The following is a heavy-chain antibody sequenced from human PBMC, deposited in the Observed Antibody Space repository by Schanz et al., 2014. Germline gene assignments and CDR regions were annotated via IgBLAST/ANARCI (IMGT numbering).Heavy chain of an antibody. CDR2: IIPILDKT. CDR1: GGTFSSST. D-gene: IGHD3-3*01. Sequence: QVQLVQSGAEVKKPGSSVKVSCKASGGTFSSSTLTWVRQAPGQGLEWMGRIIPILDKTNYAQKFQGRFTMTRDTSTTTVYMELSSLRSDDTAMYYCVTEKRMESGTWAKAFDIWGQGTWVTVSS. CDR3: VTEKRMESGTWAKAFDI. J-gene: IGHJ3*02. V-gene: IGHV1-69*08.